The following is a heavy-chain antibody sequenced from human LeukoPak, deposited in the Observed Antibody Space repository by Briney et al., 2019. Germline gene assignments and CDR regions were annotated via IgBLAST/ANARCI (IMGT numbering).Heavy chain of an antibody. D-gene: IGHD3-10*01. CDR2: IYTSGST. CDR1: GGSISSGSYY. Sequence: PSQTLSLTCTVSGGSISSGSYYWSWIRHPAGKGLECIGRIYTSGSTNYNPCLKCRVTISVDTSKNQFSLKLSSVTAADRAVYYCARGYGSGSYYRDYWGQGTLVTVSS. V-gene: IGHV4-61*02. J-gene: IGHJ4*02. CDR3: ARGYGSGSYYRDY.